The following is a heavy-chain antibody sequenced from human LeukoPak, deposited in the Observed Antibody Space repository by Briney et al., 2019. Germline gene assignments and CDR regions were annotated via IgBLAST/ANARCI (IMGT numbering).Heavy chain of an antibody. Sequence: PSETLSLTCTVSGGSISSCYWSWIRQPPGKGLEWIGYIYYSGRTNYNPSLKSRVTISVDTSKNQFSLKLTSVTAADTAVYYCARHVEQWLTPFDYWGQGTLVTVSS. J-gene: IGHJ4*02. CDR2: IYYSGRT. CDR1: GGSISSCY. D-gene: IGHD6-19*01. CDR3: ARHVEQWLTPFDY. V-gene: IGHV4-59*08.